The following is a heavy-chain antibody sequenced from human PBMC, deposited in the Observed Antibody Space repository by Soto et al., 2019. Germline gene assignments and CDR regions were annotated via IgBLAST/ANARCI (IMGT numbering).Heavy chain of an antibody. Sequence: QLQLQESGAGLVKPSQTLSLTCAVSGGSISSGDYSWSWIRQPPGKGLEWIGYIYHSGSTYYNPSLKSPVTISIDSSKNQFSLKLTSVTAADTAVYYCARGHDSNDNWGQGTLVTVSS. J-gene: IGHJ4*02. CDR2: IYHSGST. D-gene: IGHD3-22*01. CDR3: ARGHDSNDN. CDR1: GGSISSGDYS. V-gene: IGHV4-30-2*01.